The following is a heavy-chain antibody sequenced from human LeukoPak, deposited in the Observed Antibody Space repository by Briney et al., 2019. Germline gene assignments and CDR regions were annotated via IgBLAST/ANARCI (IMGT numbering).Heavy chain of an antibody. J-gene: IGHJ6*02. CDR1: GFTFSSYG. Sequence: GGSLRLSCAASGFTFSSYGMLWVRQAPGKGLEWVAVIWYDGSNKYYADSVKGRFTISRDNSKNTLYLQMNSLRAEDTAVYYCARVRHSSGWNYYGMDVWGQGTTVTVSS. D-gene: IGHD6-19*01. CDR2: IWYDGSNK. V-gene: IGHV3-33*01. CDR3: ARVRHSSGWNYYGMDV.